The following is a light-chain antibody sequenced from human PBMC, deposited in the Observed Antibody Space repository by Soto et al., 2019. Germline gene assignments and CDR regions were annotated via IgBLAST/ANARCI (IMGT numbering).Light chain of an antibody. Sequence: DIQMTQSPSSLSASVGDRVTITCRASQGISNYLAWYQQKPGKVPKLLIYAASTLQSGVPSRFSGSGSGTDFTLTISSLQPEDVATYYCQKYNSAPRLTFVGGTKVEIK. CDR2: AAS. CDR1: QGISNY. J-gene: IGKJ4*01. CDR3: QKYNSAPRLT. V-gene: IGKV1-27*01.